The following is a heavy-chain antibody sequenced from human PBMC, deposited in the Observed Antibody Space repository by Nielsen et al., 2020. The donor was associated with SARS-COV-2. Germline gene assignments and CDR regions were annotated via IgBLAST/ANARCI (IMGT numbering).Heavy chain of an antibody. Sequence: GGSLRLSCAASGFTFDDYSMHWVRQVPGKGLEWVAGISWNSGVIGYADSVKGRFTISRDNSINTLYLEMNSLRVEDSAVYFCATLRGESTGYYSPYFDSWGQGALVTVSS. CDR1: GFTFDDYS. CDR2: ISWNSGVI. CDR3: ATLRGESTGYYSPYFDS. V-gene: IGHV3-9*01. D-gene: IGHD3-22*01. J-gene: IGHJ4*02.